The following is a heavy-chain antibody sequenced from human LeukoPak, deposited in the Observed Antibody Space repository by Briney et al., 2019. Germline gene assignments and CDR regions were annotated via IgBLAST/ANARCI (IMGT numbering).Heavy chain of an antibody. Sequence: ASVKVSCKASGYTFTGYYMHWVRQAPGQGLEWMGRINPNSGGTNYAQKFQGRGTMTRDTSISTAYMELSRLRSDDTAVYYCARGDREYYYDSGGYPGXDYWGQGTLVTVSS. CDR2: INPNSGGT. CDR3: ARGDREYYYDSGGYPGXDY. D-gene: IGHD3-22*01. V-gene: IGHV1-2*06. J-gene: IGHJ4*02. CDR1: GYTFTGYY.